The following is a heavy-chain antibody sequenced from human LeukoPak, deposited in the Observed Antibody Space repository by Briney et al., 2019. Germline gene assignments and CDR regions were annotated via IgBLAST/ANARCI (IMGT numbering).Heavy chain of an antibody. J-gene: IGHJ6*03. D-gene: IGHD6-13*01. CDR1: GFTFSSYW. Sequence: GVLRLSCAASGFTFSSYWMHWVRQAPGKGLVWVSRINSDGSSTSYADSVKGRFTISRDNAKNTLYLQMNSLRAEDTAVYYCARTTYSSSWYYYYYYYYMDVWGKGTTVTVSS. V-gene: IGHV3-74*01. CDR2: INSDGSST. CDR3: ARTTYSSSWYYYYYYYYMDV.